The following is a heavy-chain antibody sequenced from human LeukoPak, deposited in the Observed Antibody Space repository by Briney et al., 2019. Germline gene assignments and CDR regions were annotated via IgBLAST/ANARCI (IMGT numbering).Heavy chain of an antibody. CDR2: IYTSGST. J-gene: IGHJ5*02. D-gene: IGHD3-3*01. CDR3: ARHVGETYYDFWSGINWFDP. Sequence: SETLSLTCTVSGGSISSYYWSWIRQPPGKGLEWIGYIYTSGSTNYNPSLKGRVAISVDTSKNQFSLKLSSVTAADTAVYYCARHVGETYYDFWSGINWFDPWGQGTLVTVSS. V-gene: IGHV4-4*09. CDR1: GGSISSYY.